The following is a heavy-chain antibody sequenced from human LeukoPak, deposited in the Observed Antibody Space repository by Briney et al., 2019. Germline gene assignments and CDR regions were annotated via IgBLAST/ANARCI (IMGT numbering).Heavy chain of an antibody. CDR2: INHSGTT. CDR3: AGEEASQDFDAFHI. D-gene: IGHD3-10*01. V-gene: IGHV4-34*01. J-gene: IGHJ3*02. Sequence: SETLSLTCAVYGDSFSDYYWSWIRQPPGKGPEWIGEINHSGTTNSHPSLKSRVTISADTSNNQVSLKLAFVTAADTAVYYCAGEEASQDFDAFHIWGQGTMVTVSS. CDR1: GDSFSDYY.